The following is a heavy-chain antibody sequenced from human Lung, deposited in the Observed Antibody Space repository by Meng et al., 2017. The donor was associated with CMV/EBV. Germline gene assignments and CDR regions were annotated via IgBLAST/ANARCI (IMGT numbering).Heavy chain of an antibody. V-gene: IGHV4-4*02. CDR3: AKEWLNATTGQFDY. Sequence: GYGVSISTDNWWSWVRQPPGKGLEWIGEIYRSGSTNYSPSLKSRVTISIDRSKNQFSLRLTSVTAADTAVYYCAKEWLNATTGQFDYWGQGTLVTVSS. CDR1: GVSISTDNW. D-gene: IGHD1-26*01. J-gene: IGHJ4*02. CDR2: IYRSGST.